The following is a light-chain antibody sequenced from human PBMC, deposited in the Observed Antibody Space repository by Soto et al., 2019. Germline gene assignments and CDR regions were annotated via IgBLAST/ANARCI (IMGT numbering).Light chain of an antibody. CDR1: KNDVGFYDF. CDR2: EVV. J-gene: IGLJ1*01. V-gene: IGLV2-8*01. Sequence: QSVLTQPPSASGSPGQSVTISCTGTKNDVGFYDFVSWYQHHPGKAPRLIIYEVVQRPSGVPDRFSGSKSGNTASLTVSGLQAADEADYFCKSYAGSNPYVFGSGTKLTVL. CDR3: KSYAGSNPYV.